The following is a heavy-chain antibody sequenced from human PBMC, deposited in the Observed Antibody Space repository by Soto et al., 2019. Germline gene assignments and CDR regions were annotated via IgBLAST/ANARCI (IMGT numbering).Heavy chain of an antibody. CDR1: GGTFSRHA. Sequence: ASVKVSCKASGGTFSRHAISWVRQAPGQGLEWMGGIIPIFGTANHAQKFQGRVTIIADESTSTVYMELSSLRSEDTAMYYCARGWGYDSNDYYYAYWGQGTLVTVSS. V-gene: IGHV1-69*13. D-gene: IGHD3-22*01. CDR3: ARGWGYDSNDYYYAY. CDR2: IIPIFGTA. J-gene: IGHJ4*02.